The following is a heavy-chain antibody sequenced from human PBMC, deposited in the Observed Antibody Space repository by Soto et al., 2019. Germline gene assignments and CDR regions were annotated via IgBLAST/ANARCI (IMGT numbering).Heavy chain of an antibody. Sequence: PGGSLRLSCAASGFTFSSYSMNWVRQAPGKGLEWVSSISSSSSYIYYADSGKGRFTISRDNAKNSLYLQMNSLRAEDTAVYYCARDRREAYDSADYWGQGTLVTVS. J-gene: IGHJ4*02. CDR2: ISSSSSYI. CDR3: ARDRREAYDSADY. D-gene: IGHD3-22*01. CDR1: GFTFSSYS. V-gene: IGHV3-21*01.